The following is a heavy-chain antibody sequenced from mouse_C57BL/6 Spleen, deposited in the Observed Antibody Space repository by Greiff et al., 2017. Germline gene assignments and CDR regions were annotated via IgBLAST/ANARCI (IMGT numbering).Heavy chain of an antibody. D-gene: IGHD1-1*01. CDR3: ARHYYGSSYDY. CDR1: GYTFTSYW. J-gene: IGHJ2*01. V-gene: IGHV1-64*01. Sequence: QVQLKQPGAELVKPGASVKLSCKASGYTFTSYWMHWVKQRPGQGLEWIGMIHPNSGSTNYNEKFKSKATLTVDKSSSTAYMQLSSLTSEDSAVYYCARHYYGSSYDYWGQGTTLTVSS. CDR2: IHPNSGST.